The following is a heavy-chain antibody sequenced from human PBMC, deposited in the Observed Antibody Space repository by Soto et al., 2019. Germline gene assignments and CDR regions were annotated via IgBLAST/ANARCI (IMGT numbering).Heavy chain of an antibody. CDR1: GFTFNNYG. V-gene: IGHV3-21*01. Sequence: LRLSCSVSGFTFNNYGINWVRQAPGRGLEWVSSVSKSDYTYYSDSVKGRFTISRDNAKNSVSLQMNSLRVEDTAVYYCAREDSIIIPAVSDFWGQGTLVTVSS. CDR2: VSKSDYT. D-gene: IGHD3-22*01. J-gene: IGHJ4*02. CDR3: AREDSIIIPAVSDF.